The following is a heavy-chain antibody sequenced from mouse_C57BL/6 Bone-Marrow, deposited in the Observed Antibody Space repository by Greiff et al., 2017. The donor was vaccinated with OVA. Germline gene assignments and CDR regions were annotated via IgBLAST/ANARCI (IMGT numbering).Heavy chain of an antibody. CDR3: ARWYPWFAY. Sequence: QVQLQQSGPELVKPGASVKISCKASGYAFSSSWMNWVKQRPGKGLEWIGRIYPGDGDTNYNGKFKGKATLTADKSSSTAYMQLSSLTSEDSAVYFCARWYPWFAYWGQGTLVTVSA. V-gene: IGHV1-82*01. CDR2: IYPGDGDT. CDR1: GYAFSSSW. D-gene: IGHD1-1*02. J-gene: IGHJ3*01.